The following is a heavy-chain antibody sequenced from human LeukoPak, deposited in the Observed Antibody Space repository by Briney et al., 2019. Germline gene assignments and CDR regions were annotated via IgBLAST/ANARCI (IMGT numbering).Heavy chain of an antibody. V-gene: IGHV3-7*01. D-gene: IGHD5-18*01. J-gene: IGHJ6*03. CDR1: GFTFSSYW. Sequence: PGGSLRLSCAASGFTFSSYWMSWVRQAPGKGLEWVANIKQDGSEKYYVDSVKGRFTISRDNAKNSLYLQMNSLRAEDTAVYYCARAASRSYGWGYYYYYMDVWGKGTTVTVSS. CDR3: ARAASRSYGWGYYYYYMDV. CDR2: IKQDGSEK.